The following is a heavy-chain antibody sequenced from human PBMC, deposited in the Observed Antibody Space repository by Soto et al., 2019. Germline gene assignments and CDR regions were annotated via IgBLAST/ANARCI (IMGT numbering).Heavy chain of an antibody. V-gene: IGHV1-69*02. Sequence: QVQLVQSGAEVKKPGSSVKVSCKASGGTFSSYTISWVRQAPGQGLEWMGRIIPILGIANYAQKFQGRVTITADKSTSTAYMELSSLRSEDTAVYYCASDDRGSGSYDSFDYWGQGTLVTVSS. J-gene: IGHJ4*02. CDR3: ASDDRGSGSYDSFDY. CDR2: IIPILGIA. CDR1: GGTFSSYT. D-gene: IGHD3-10*01.